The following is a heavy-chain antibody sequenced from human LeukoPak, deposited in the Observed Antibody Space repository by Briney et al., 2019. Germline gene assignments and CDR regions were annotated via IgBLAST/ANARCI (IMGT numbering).Heavy chain of an antibody. V-gene: IGHV3-48*04. D-gene: IGHD3-16*01. J-gene: IGHJ4*02. CDR3: VRDWRF. CDR2: ITNSSSNK. Sequence: AGSLRLSCSASGFTVSNYTMTWVRQAPGRGLEWVSTITNSSSNKYYADSVRGRFTISRDSANNSLCLQMDSLRAEETAVYYCVRDWRFWGEGTVVTVST. CDR1: GFTVSNYT.